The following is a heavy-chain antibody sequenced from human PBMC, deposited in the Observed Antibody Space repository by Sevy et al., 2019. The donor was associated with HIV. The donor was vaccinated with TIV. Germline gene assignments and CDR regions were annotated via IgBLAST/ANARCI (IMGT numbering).Heavy chain of an antibody. CDR3: ARDTLGYGGNPNLDLDL. D-gene: IGHD4-17*01. CDR1: GFSFSRYF. CDR2: INSDGSTT. Sequence: GGSLRLSCAASGFSFSRYFMHWVRQAPGEGLVWVSRINSDGSTTNYAYSVEGRFIVSRDNAKKTLYLELHSLRVEDTATYYCARDTLGYGGNPNLDLDLRGQGTLVTVSS. J-gene: IGHJ5*02. V-gene: IGHV3-74*01.